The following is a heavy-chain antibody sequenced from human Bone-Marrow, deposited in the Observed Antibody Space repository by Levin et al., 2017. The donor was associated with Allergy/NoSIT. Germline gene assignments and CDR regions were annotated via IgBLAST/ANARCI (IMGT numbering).Heavy chain of an antibody. J-gene: IGHJ4*02. CDR3: ARDRRPYNTAWFYFDS. D-gene: IGHD6-19*01. V-gene: IGHV3-30*04. CDR1: GFTFYSYA. CDR2: ISADGKNK. Sequence: SCEASGFTFYSYAMHWVRQAPGKGLEWVAAISADGKNKYYSDPVRGRFTISRDNSKNTVYLQMNSLRPEDTTLYYCARDRRPYNTAWFYFDSWGQGTLVTVSS.